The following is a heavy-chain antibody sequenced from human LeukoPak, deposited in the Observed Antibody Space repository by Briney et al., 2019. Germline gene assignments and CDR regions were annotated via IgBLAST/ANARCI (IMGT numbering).Heavy chain of an antibody. J-gene: IGHJ5*02. V-gene: IGHV3-7*01. CDR2: INTDGSVK. CDR1: EFTLSTYS. CDR3: APSP. Sequence: GGSLRLSCAASEFTLSTYSMNWVRQAPGKGLEWVANINTDGSVKYYGNSVNGRFTISRDNAKNSVYLQMNSLRVEDTAIYYCAPSPWGQGTLVTVSS.